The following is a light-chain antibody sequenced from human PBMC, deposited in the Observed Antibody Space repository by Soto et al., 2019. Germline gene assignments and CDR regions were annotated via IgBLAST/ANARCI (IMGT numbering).Light chain of an antibody. CDR2: GAS. J-gene: IGKJ3*01. CDR3: QQYNNYAFT. CDR1: QSVRSN. Sequence: EIVMTQSPATLSVSPGESATLSCRASQSVRSNLAWYQQKRGQPPRLLIYGASTRATGVPARFSGSGSGTEFTLTISSLQPEDFATYYCQQYNNYAFTFGPGTKVDFK. V-gene: IGKV3-15*01.